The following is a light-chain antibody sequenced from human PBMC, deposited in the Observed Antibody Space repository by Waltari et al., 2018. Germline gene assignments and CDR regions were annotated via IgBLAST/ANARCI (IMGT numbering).Light chain of an antibody. V-gene: IGKV1-5*03. CDR1: QTNNTW. CDR3: QQAWT. J-gene: IGKJ1*01. CDR2: RTS. Sequence: DIPMTQSPSNLSASVGDRVTITCRASQTNNTWLAWYQQKPGKAPNLLIYRTSTLESGVPSRCSGGGSGTEFTLTISSLQPDDFATYYCQQAWTFGQGTEVEIK.